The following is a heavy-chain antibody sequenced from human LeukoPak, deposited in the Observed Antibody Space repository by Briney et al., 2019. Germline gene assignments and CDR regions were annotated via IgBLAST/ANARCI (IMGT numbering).Heavy chain of an antibody. CDR3: ARIVEQQLVRIDY. V-gene: IGHV3-21*01. D-gene: IGHD6-13*01. CDR1: GFTFSTYS. Sequence: GGSLRLSCVVSGFTFSTYSMNWVRQAPGKGLEWVSSISSSSSYIYYADSVKGRFTISRDNAKNSLYLQMNSLRAEDTAVYYCARIVEQQLVRIDYWGQGTLVTVSS. J-gene: IGHJ4*02. CDR2: ISSSSSYI.